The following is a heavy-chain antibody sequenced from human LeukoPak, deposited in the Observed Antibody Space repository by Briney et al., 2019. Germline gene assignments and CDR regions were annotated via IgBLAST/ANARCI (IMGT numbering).Heavy chain of an antibody. J-gene: IGHJ5*02. D-gene: IGHD6-13*01. CDR3: ARDLIAAAGTTWFDP. Sequence: ASVKVSCKASGYRFTSYYMHWVRQAAGQGLEWMGIINASGGSTTYAQKFQGRVTMTRDTSTSTVYMELSSLRSEDTAVYYCARDLIAAAGTTWFDPWGQGTLVTVSS. V-gene: IGHV1-46*01. CDR2: INASGGST. CDR1: GYRFTSYY.